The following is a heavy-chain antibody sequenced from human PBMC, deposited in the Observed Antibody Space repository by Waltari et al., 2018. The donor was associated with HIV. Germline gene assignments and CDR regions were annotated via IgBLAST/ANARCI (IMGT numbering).Heavy chain of an antibody. V-gene: IGHV4-39*01. CDR2: IYYSGFN. Sequence: QLHLQQSGPGLVNPSETLSLSCTVSGGSIRRSTYYWGWIRQPPGMGLEWIGSIYYSGFNYYNPSLKSRFTVSVDTARNQFSRKLYSVTAADTAVYYCTSGGVGSTEDFYYGMDVWGQGTTVTVSS. CDR3: TSGGVGSTEDFYYGMDV. J-gene: IGHJ6*02. CDR1: GGSIRRSTYY. D-gene: IGHD3-16*01.